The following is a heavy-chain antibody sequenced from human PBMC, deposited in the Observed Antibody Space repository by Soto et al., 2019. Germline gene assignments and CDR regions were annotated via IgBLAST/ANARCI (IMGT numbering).Heavy chain of an antibody. CDR2: IIPIFGTA. V-gene: IGHV1-69*13. CDR1: GGTFSSYA. D-gene: IGHD3-9*01. Sequence: GASVKVSCKAPGGTFSSYAISWVRQAPGQGIEWMGGIIPIFGTANYAQKFEGRVTISADESTSTAYMELSSLRSEDTAVYYCARGQYYFFLTGYYYCCIDFWCHGTSLSVSS. J-gene: IGHJ6*02. CDR3: ARGQYYFFLTGYYYCCIDF.